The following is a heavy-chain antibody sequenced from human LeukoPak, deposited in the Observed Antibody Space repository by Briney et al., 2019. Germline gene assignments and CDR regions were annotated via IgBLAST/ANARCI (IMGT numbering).Heavy chain of an antibody. D-gene: IGHD3-3*01. V-gene: IGHV1-18*01. J-gene: IGHJ5*02. CDR3: ARDLAGRFLEWLLPFDP. CDR1: GYTFTSYG. Sequence: ASVKVSCKASGYTFTSYGISWVRQAPGQGLEWMGWISAYNGNTNYAQKLQGRVTMTTDTSTSTAYMEQRSLRSDDTAVYYCARDLAGRFLEWLLPFDPWGQGTLVTVSS. CDR2: ISAYNGNT.